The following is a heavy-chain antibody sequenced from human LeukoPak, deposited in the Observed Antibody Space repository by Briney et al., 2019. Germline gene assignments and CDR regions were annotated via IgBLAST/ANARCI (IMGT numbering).Heavy chain of an antibody. V-gene: IGHV3-30-3*01. D-gene: IGHD4-11*01. CDR1: GFTFSSYA. Sequence: GGSLRLSCAASGFTFSSYAMHWVRQAPGKGLEWVAVISYDGSNKYYADSVKGRFTISRDNSKNTLYLQMNSLRAEDTAVYYCAKDGIYSNYAGYYYYHMDVWGKGTTVTVSS. CDR2: ISYDGSNK. CDR3: AKDGIYSNYAGYYYYHMDV. J-gene: IGHJ6*03.